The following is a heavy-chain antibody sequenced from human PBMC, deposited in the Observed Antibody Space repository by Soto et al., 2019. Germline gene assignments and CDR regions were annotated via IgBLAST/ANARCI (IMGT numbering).Heavy chain of an antibody. CDR1: GGSFSTYA. CDR3: ARGAECRGYCLKKFTWLGP. D-gene: IGHD2-15*01. V-gene: IGHV1-69*06. Sequence: GASVKVSCKASGGSFSTYAFSWVRQAPGHGLEWMGGIIPIFDSPYYAQNFQGRVTIAADRSTSTVYMELSSLTPEDTAVYYCARGAECRGYCLKKFTWLGPWGQGTPVTVSS. CDR2: IIPIFDSP. J-gene: IGHJ5*02.